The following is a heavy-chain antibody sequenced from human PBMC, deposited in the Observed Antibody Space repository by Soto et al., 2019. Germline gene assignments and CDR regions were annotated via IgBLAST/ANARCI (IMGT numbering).Heavy chain of an antibody. D-gene: IGHD2-2*01. Sequence: PGGSLRLSCAASGFTFDDYAIHWVRQAPGKGLEWVSGISWNSGSIGYADSVKGRFTISRGNAKNSLYLQMNSLRAEDMALYYCAKGYCSSTSCAPVYWGQGTLVTVSS. CDR1: GFTFDDYA. V-gene: IGHV3-9*03. J-gene: IGHJ4*02. CDR3: AKGYCSSTSCAPVY. CDR2: ISWNSGSI.